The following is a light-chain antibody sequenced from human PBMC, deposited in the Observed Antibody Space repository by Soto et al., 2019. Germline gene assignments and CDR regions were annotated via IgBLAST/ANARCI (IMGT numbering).Light chain of an antibody. V-gene: IGLV2-23*01. CDR2: AGS. J-gene: IGLJ3*02. CDR3: CSYAGSSTWG. Sequence: QSALTQPASVSGSLGQSITLSCTGTSSDVGSYNLVSWYQQHPGKAPKLMIYAGSKRPSGVSNRFSGSKSGNTASLTISGLQAEDEADYYCCSYAGSSTWGFGGGTKLTVL. CDR1: SSDVGSYNL.